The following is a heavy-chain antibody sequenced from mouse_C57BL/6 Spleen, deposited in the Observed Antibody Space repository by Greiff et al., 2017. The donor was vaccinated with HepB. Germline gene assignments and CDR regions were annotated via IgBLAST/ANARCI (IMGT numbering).Heavy chain of an antibody. CDR2: INPNNGGT. D-gene: IGHD2-4*01. J-gene: IGHJ1*03. CDR1: GYTFTDYN. CDR3: ARSFYDYGVLWYFDV. Sequence: EVQLQQSGPELVKPGASVKIPCKASGYTFTDYNMDWVKQSHGKSLEWIGDINPNNGGTIYNQKFKGKATLTVDKSSSTAYMELRSLTSEDTAVYYCARSFYDYGVLWYFDVWGTGTTVTVSS. V-gene: IGHV1-18*01.